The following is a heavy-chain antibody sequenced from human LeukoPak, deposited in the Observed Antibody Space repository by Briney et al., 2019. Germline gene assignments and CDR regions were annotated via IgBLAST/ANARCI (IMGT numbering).Heavy chain of an antibody. CDR1: GFTFDDYA. J-gene: IGHJ4*02. CDR3: AKDRSYGDYYFDY. Sequence: GGSLRLSCAASGFTFDDYAMHWVRQAPGKGLEWVSGISWNSGSIGYADSVKGRFTISRDNAKNSLYLQMNSLRAEDTALYYCAKDRSYGDYYFDYWGQGTLVTVSS. D-gene: IGHD4-17*01. V-gene: IGHV3-9*01. CDR2: ISWNSGSI.